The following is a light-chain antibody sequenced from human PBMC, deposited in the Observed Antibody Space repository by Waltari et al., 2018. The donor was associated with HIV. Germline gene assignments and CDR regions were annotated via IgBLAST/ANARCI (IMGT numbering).Light chain of an antibody. J-gene: IGLJ2*01. CDR2: DDS. V-gene: IGLV3-21*02. CDR1: NIGRRS. Sequence: SYVLTQPPSVSVAPGQTARITCGGNNIGRRSVHRYQQKPGQAPVLVVYDDSDRPSGIPERFSGSNSGNTATLTISRVEAGDEADYYCQVWDSSSDHTRVFGGGTKLTVL. CDR3: QVWDSSSDHTRV.